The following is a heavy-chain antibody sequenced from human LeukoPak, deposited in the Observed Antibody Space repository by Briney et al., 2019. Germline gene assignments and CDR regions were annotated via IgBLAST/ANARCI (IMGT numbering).Heavy chain of an antibody. V-gene: IGHV4-34*01. CDR2: INHSGST. Sequence: GSLRLSCAASGFTFRRFSMNWVRQAPGKGLEWIGEINHSGSTNYNPSLKSRVTISVDTSKNQFSLRLSSVTAADTAVYYCARRPRNSGNYAGPSGLDYWGQGTLVTVSS. D-gene: IGHD1-26*01. J-gene: IGHJ4*02. CDR3: ARRPRNSGNYAGPSGLDY. CDR1: GFTFRRFS.